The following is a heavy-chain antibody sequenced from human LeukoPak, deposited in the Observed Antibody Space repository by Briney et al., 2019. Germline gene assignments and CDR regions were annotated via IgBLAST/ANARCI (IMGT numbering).Heavy chain of an antibody. CDR2: ISENGGGT. V-gene: IGHV3-23*01. Sequence: GGSLRLPCAACGFTFRSYAMSWVSQAPGKGLEWVSGISENGGGTYYADSIKGRFTISRDNSKNTLYLQMNSLRDEDTAVYYCARGPWGARYYFDYWGQGTLVTVSS. J-gene: IGHJ4*02. CDR3: ARGPWGARYYFDY. D-gene: IGHD3-16*01. CDR1: GFTFRSYA.